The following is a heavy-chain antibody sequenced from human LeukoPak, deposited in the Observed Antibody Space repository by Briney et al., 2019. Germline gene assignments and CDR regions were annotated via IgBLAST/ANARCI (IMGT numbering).Heavy chain of an antibody. J-gene: IGHJ3*02. CDR1: GFTVSSNY. Sequence: PGGSLRLSCAASGFTVSSNYMSWVRQAPGKGLEWVSVIYSGGSTYYADSVKGRFTISRDNAKNSLYLQMNSLRAEDTAVYYCASYDSSGYYPDRNDAFDIWGQGTMVTVSS. D-gene: IGHD3-22*01. CDR3: ASYDSSGYYPDRNDAFDI. CDR2: IYSGGST. V-gene: IGHV3-53*01.